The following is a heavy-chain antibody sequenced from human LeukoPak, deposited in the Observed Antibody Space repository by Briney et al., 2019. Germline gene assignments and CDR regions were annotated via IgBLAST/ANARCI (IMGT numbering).Heavy chain of an antibody. Sequence: ASVKVSCKASGYTFTSYGISWVRQAPGQGLEWMGWISAYNGNTNYAQKLQGRVTMTTDTSTSTAYMELRSLRSDDTAVYYCARHSGPRYYYGSGSYYKGWFDPWGQGTLVTVSS. CDR3: ARHSGPRYYYGSGSYYKGWFDP. CDR1: GYTFTSYG. J-gene: IGHJ5*02. D-gene: IGHD3-10*01. CDR2: ISAYNGNT. V-gene: IGHV1-18*01.